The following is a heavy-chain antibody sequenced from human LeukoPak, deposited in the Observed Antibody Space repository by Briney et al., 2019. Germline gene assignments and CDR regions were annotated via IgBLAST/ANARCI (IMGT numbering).Heavy chain of an antibody. CDR1: GYTFTGYY. D-gene: IGHD5-24*01. Sequence: ASVKVSCKASGYTFTGYYMHWVRHAPGQGLEWMGWINPNSGGTNYAQKFQGRVTMTRDTSISTAYMELSRLRSDDTAVYYCARDGTGVYNLVQYWGQGTLVTVSS. CDR3: ARDGTGVYNLVQY. V-gene: IGHV1-2*02. J-gene: IGHJ4*02. CDR2: INPNSGGT.